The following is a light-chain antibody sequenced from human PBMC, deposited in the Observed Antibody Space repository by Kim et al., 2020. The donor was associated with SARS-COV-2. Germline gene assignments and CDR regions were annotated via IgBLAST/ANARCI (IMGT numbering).Light chain of an antibody. Sequence: SYELTQPPSVSVAPGKTATITRGESNIATKSVHWYQQKPGQAPVLVIYYDKDRPSGIPERFSGSNSGNTATLTISRVEAGDEADYYCQVWDGRSDDSVFGPGTKVTVL. CDR3: QVWDGRSDDSV. J-gene: IGLJ1*01. CDR1: NIATKS. CDR2: YDK. V-gene: IGLV3-21*04.